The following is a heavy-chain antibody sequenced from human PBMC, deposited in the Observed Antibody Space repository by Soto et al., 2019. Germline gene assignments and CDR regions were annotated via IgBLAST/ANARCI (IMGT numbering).Heavy chain of an antibody. J-gene: IGHJ5*02. V-gene: IGHV1-18*04. Sequence: QVQLVQSGAEVKKPGASVKVSCKASGYTFTSYGISWVRQAPGKGLDGMGWISAYNGNTNYAQKLQGRVTMTTDTSTSTAYMELRSLRSDDTAVYYCARVGKYWSSNNWFDPWGQGTLVTVSS. CDR3: ARVGKYWSSNNWFDP. CDR1: GYTFTSYG. D-gene: IGHD6-13*01. CDR2: ISAYNGNT.